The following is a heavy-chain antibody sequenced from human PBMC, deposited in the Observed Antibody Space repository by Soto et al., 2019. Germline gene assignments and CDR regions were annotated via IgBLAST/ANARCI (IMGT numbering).Heavy chain of an antibody. J-gene: IGHJ6*02. D-gene: IGHD4-4*01. CDR1: GYTFTSYA. CDR2: INAGNGNT. V-gene: IGHV1-3*01. Sequence: QVQLVQSGAEVKKPGASVKVSCKASGYTFTSYAMHWVRQAPGQRLEWMGWINAGNGNTKYSQKFQGRVTITRDTSASRAYMELSSLRSEETAVYYCASSYSNYALIDYYYYGMDVWGQGTPVTVSS. CDR3: ASSYSNYALIDYYYYGMDV.